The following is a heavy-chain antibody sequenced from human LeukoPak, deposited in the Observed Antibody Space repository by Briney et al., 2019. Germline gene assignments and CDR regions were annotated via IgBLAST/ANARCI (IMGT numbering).Heavy chain of an antibody. CDR3: ARGSSASRFLEWLLYAAFDY. D-gene: IGHD3-3*01. CDR2: IIPIFGTA. V-gene: IGHV1-69*13. Sequence: SVTVSCKASGGTFSSYAISWVRQAPGQGLEWMGGIIPIFGTANYAQKFQGRVTITADESTSTAYMELSSLRSDDTAVYYCARGSSASRFLEWLLYAAFDYWGQGTLVTVSS. J-gene: IGHJ4*02. CDR1: GGTFSSYA.